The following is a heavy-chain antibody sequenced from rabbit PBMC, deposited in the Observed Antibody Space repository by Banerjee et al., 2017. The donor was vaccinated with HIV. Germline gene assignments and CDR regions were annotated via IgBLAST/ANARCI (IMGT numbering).Heavy chain of an antibody. CDR3: ARGDVGWNFNL. CDR1: GFSFSSSYY. V-gene: IGHV1S43*01. CDR2: IYTSTGNT. J-gene: IGHJ4*01. D-gene: IGHD2-1*01. Sequence: QSLEESGGDLVKPGASLTLTCTASGFSFSSSYYICWVRQAPGKGLEWIACIYTSTGNTVYASWAKGRFTITRSTSLNTVDLKMISLPAADTATYFCARGDVGWNFNLWGPGTLVTVS.